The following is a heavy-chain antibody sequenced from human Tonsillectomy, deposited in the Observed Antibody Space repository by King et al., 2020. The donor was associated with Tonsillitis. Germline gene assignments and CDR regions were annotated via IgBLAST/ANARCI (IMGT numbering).Heavy chain of an antibody. CDR1: GGSISSSSYY. V-gene: IGHV4-39*07. CDR2: IYYSGGT. J-gene: IGHJ4*02. D-gene: IGHD2-15*01. Sequence: QLQESGPGLIKPSETLSLTCTVSGGSISSSSYYWGWIRQPPGKGLEWIGSIYYSGGTYYNPSLKSRVTISLDTSKNQFSLKLSSVTAADTAVFYCADCSGAGCYQVDYWGQGTLVTVSS. CDR3: ADCSGAGCYQVDY.